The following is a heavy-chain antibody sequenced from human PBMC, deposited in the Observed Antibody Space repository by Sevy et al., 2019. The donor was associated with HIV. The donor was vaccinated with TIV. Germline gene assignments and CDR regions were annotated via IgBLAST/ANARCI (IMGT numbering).Heavy chain of an antibody. D-gene: IGHD3-22*01. V-gene: IGHV3-11*01. CDR3: AGENTMIDGPGWFDP. CDR2: ISRSGTTI. Sequence: GGSLRLSCAASGFTFSDYYMSWIRQAPGKGLEWVSYISRSGTTINYADSVKGRFTISRDNAKNSLYLQMNSLRAEDTAVYYCAGENTMIDGPGWFDPWGQGTLVTVSS. CDR1: GFTFSDYY. J-gene: IGHJ5*02.